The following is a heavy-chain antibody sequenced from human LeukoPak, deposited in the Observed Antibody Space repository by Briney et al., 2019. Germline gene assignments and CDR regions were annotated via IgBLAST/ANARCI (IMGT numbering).Heavy chain of an antibody. CDR1: GYTFTGYY. J-gene: IGHJ3*02. D-gene: IGHD3-22*01. CDR3: ARNYYDSSGYAFDI. Sequence: ASVKVSCKASGYTFTGYYMHWVRQAPGQGLEWMGRINPNSGGTNYAQKFQGWVTMTRDTSISTAYMELSRLRSDDTAVYYCARNYYDSSGYAFDIWGQGTMVTVSS. CDR2: INPNSGGT. V-gene: IGHV1-2*04.